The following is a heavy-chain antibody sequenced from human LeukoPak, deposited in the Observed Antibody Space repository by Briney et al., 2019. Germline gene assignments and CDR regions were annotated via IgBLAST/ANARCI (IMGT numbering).Heavy chain of an antibody. V-gene: IGHV3-33*06. CDR3: AKDSVEWLLNYYFDY. CDR2: IWYDGSNK. D-gene: IGHD3-3*01. CDR1: GLTFSSYG. J-gene: IGHJ4*02. Sequence: GGSLRLSCAASGLTFSSYGMHWVRTAPGKGLEWVAVIWYDGSNKYYADSVKGRFTISRDNSKNTPYLQMNRLRAEDTAVYYCAKDSVEWLLNYYFDYWGQGTLVTVSS.